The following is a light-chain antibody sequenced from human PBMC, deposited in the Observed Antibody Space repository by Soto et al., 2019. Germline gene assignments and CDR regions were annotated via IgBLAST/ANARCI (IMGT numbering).Light chain of an antibody. CDR3: MQALQTPRT. Sequence: EIVMTQSPLSLTVTPGEPASISCKSSQSLQHNNGNTLLDWYMQKPGQSPQLLIYLASRRAPGAPDRVSGSGSGTDFTLRISTVEADDAASYYCMQALQTPRTFGQGTKLEI. CDR1: QSLQHNNGNTL. CDR2: LAS. V-gene: IGKV2-28*01. J-gene: IGKJ1*01.